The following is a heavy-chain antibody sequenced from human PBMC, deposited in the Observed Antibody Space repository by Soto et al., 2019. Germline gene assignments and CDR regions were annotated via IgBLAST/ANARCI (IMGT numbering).Heavy chain of an antibody. V-gene: IGHV1-69*01. Sequence: QVQLVQSGTEVKMPGSSVKVSCKAFGGTFSDHAISWVRQAPGQGLEWMGGIIPIFGTANYAQKFQGRVTITADESTSTAYMELSSLRSEDTAVYYCARGGLRSEMATTDAFDIWGQGTMVTVSS. CDR1: GGTFSDHA. CDR3: ARGGLRSEMATTDAFDI. D-gene: IGHD5-12*01. CDR2: IIPIFGTA. J-gene: IGHJ3*02.